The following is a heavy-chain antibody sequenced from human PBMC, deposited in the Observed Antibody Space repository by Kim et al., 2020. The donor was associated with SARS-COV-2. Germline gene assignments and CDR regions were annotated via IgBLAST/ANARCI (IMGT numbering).Heavy chain of an antibody. V-gene: IGHV3-66*01. J-gene: IGHJ4*02. D-gene: IGHD3-10*01. CDR3: ARGSSGGGLFDY. Sequence: NRDSVKGRFTISRDNAKNPLYLKMNSLRAEDTAVYYCARGSSGGGLFDYWGQGTLVTVSS.